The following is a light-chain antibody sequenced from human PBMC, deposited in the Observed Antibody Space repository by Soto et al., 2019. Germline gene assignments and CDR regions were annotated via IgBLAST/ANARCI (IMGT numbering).Light chain of an antibody. CDR1: SSDVGSYNL. CDR2: EVN. CDR3: CSYAGSSTWV. Sequence: QSALTQPASMSGSPGQSITISCTGTSSDVGSYNLVSWYQHHPGKAPKLMICEVNKRPSGVSNRFSGSKSGNTASLTISGLQAEDEADYYCCSYAGSSTWVFGGGTKLTVL. V-gene: IGLV2-23*02. J-gene: IGLJ3*02.